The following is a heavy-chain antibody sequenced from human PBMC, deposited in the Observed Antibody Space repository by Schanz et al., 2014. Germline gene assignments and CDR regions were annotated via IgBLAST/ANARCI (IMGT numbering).Heavy chain of an antibody. V-gene: IGHV3-23*04. J-gene: IGHJ4*02. CDR3: ASPSGYSDYGTYFDF. D-gene: IGHD5-12*01. CDR1: GFTFGSYA. Sequence: EQLVESGGGLVKPGGSLRLSCAASGFTFGSYAMSWVRQAPGKGLEWVSSISHSGGSKYYADSVKGRFTISRDNSRNTLYLQMNSLRTEDTAVYYCASPSGYSDYGTYFDFWGQGTLVTVSS. CDR2: ISHSGGSK.